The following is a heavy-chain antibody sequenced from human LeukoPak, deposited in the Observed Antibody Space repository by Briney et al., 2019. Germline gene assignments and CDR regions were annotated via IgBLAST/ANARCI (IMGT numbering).Heavy chain of an antibody. CDR2: ITSSSSYI. V-gene: IGHV3-21*01. CDR3: ARVDTPTIGYYYGMDV. Sequence: PGGSLRLSCAASGFTFSSYTMNWVRQAPGKGLEWVSSITSSSSYIYYADSLRGRFTISRDNGKNSLYLQMNTLRAEDTAVYYCARVDTPTIGYYYGMDVWGHGTTVTVSS. J-gene: IGHJ6*02. CDR1: GFTFSSYT. D-gene: IGHD5-18*01.